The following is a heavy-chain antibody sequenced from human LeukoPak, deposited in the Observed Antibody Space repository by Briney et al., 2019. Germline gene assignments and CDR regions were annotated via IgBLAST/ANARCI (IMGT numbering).Heavy chain of an antibody. Sequence: TLSLTCTVSGCSISSGGYYWSWIRQHPGKGLEWIGYIYYSGSTYYNPSLKSRVTISVDTSKNQFSLKLSSVTAADTAVYYCARILDYDSSGYYYYFDYWGQGTLVTVSS. CDR3: ARILDYDSSGYYYYFDY. CDR1: GCSISSGGYY. V-gene: IGHV4-31*03. J-gene: IGHJ4*02. D-gene: IGHD3-22*01. CDR2: IYYSGST.